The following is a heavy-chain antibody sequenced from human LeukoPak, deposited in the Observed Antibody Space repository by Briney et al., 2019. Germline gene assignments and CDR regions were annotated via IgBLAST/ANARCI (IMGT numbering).Heavy chain of an antibody. Sequence: AGGSLRLSCAASGFTFTSYWMGWVRQAPGKGLEGVAHIKGDGSDKEYVDSVKGRFTISRDNSKNTLYLQMNSLRAEDTAVYYCAKDPLGYYYYGMDVWGQGTTVTVSS. D-gene: IGHD6-13*01. CDR1: GFTFTSYW. V-gene: IGHV3-7*01. CDR2: IKGDGSDK. CDR3: AKDPLGYYYYGMDV. J-gene: IGHJ6*02.